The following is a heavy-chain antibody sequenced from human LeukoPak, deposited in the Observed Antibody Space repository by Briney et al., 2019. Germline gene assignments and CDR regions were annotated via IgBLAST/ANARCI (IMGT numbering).Heavy chain of an antibody. CDR3: ARCGGYDFWSGYYTGYYYYYMDV. J-gene: IGHJ6*03. CDR2: IYTSGST. D-gene: IGHD3-3*01. V-gene: IGHV4-4*07. Sequence: SETLSLTCTVSGGSISSYYWSWIRQPAGKGLEWIGRIYTSGSTNYNPSLKSRVTMSVDTSKNQFSLKLSSVTAADTAVYYCARCGGYDFWSGYYTGYYYYYMDVWGKGTTVTVSS. CDR1: GGSISSYY.